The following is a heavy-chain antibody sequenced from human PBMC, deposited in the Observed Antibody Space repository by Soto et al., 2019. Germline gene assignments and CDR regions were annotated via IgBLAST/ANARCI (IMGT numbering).Heavy chain of an antibody. CDR3: ARHDGFSSGWIFDY. V-gene: IGHV4-39*01. CDR2: IYYHGNT. J-gene: IGHJ4*01. CDR1: GGPITSMTYS. D-gene: IGHD6-19*01. Sequence: PSDTLSLTCAVSGGPITSMTYSWGWIRQPPGKTLEWIGTIYYHGNTYSNPSLKSRVTISVDTSNNQLSLKLRSVTAADTAVYYCARHDGFSSGWIFDYWGHGTLVTVSS.